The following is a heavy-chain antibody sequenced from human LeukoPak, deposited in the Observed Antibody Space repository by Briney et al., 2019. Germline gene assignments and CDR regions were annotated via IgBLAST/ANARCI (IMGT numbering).Heavy chain of an antibody. CDR2: ISDIGSI. Sequence: PSETLSLTCTVSGGSISSYYWSWIRQPPGKGLEWIAYISDIGSINYNPSLKSRVTMSLVRSKNQFSLKVSSVTAADTAIYYCARSGPASDDAFDIWGQGTVVTVSS. J-gene: IGHJ3*02. V-gene: IGHV4-59*12. CDR1: GGSISSYY. D-gene: IGHD2-15*01. CDR3: ARSGPASDDAFDI.